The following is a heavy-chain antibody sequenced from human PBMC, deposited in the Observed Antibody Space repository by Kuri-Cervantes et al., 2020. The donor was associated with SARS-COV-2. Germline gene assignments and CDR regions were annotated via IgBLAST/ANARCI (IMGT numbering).Heavy chain of an antibody. D-gene: IGHD3-16*01. J-gene: IGHJ4*02. V-gene: IGHV3-20*04. Sequence: GESLKISCAASGFTFDDYGMSWVRQAPGKGLEWVSGINWNGGSTGYADSVKGRFTISRDNSKNTLYLQMNSLRAEDTAVYYCARDEDGGGGDGYFDYWGQGTLVTVSS. CDR3: ARDEDGGGGDGYFDY. CDR2: INWNGGST. CDR1: GFTFDDYG.